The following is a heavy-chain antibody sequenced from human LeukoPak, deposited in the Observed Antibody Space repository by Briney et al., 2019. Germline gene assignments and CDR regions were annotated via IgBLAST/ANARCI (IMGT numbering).Heavy chain of an antibody. D-gene: IGHD2-15*01. V-gene: IGHV1-18*01. J-gene: IGHJ4*02. CDR2: ISAYNGNT. CDR1: GYTFTSYG. CDR3: AREAIYCSGGSCYEGRLDY. Sequence: GASVKVSCKASGYTFTSYGISWVRQAPGQGLEWMGWISAYNGNTNYAQKLQGRVTMTTDTSTSTAYMELRSLRSDDTAVYYCAREAIYCSGGSCYEGRLDYWGQGTLVTVSS.